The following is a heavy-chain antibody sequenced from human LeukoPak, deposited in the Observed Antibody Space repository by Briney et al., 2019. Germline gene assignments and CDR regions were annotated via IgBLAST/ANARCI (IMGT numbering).Heavy chain of an antibody. J-gene: IGHJ4*02. D-gene: IGHD6-6*01. CDR3: ARGYSSSYFDY. CDR1: GGSISSGGYY. V-gene: IGHV4-30-2*01. CDR2: IYHSGST. Sequence: SETLSLTCTVSGGSISSGGYYWSWIRQPPGKGLEWIGYIYHSGSTYYNPSLKSRVTISVDRSKNQFSLKLSSVTAADTAVYYCARGYSSSYFDYWGQGTLVIVSS.